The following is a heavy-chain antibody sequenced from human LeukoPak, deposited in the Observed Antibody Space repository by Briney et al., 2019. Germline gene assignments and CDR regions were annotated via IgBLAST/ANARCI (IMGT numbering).Heavy chain of an antibody. J-gene: IGHJ4*02. CDR2: A. CDR3: ARAYSGYDFFDY. D-gene: IGHD5-12*01. Sequence: ANYAQKFQGRVTITADESTSTAHMEVSSLRSEDTAVYYCARAYSGYDFFDYWGQGILVTVSS. V-gene: IGHV1-69*01.